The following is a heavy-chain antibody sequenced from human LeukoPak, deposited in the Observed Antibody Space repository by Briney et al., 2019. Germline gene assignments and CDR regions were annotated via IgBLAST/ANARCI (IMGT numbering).Heavy chain of an antibody. CDR2: IYYSGST. CDR1: GYSISSAYY. J-gene: IGHJ4*02. D-gene: IGHD6-13*01. V-gene: IGHV4-38-2*02. Sequence: SETLSLTCTVSGYSISSAYYWGWIRQPPGKDLEWIGSIYYSGSTYYSPSLKSRVTMSVDTSKNQFSLKLTSVTAADTAVYYCARRVAAAGDIWGQGTLVAVPS. CDR3: ARRVAAAGDI.